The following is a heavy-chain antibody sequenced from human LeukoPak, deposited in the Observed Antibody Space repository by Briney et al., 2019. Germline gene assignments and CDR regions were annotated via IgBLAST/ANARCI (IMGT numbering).Heavy chain of an antibody. D-gene: IGHD3-3*01. CDR1: GGSISSSSYY. V-gene: IGHV4-39*01. Sequence: PSETLSLTCTVSGGSISSSSYYWGWIRQPPGKGLEWIGSIYYSGSTYYNPSLKSRVTISVDTSKNQFSLKLSSVAAADTAVYYCARHVTSIRSLEWLFFTPFDYWGQGTLVTVSS. CDR2: IYYSGST. CDR3: ARHVTSIRSLEWLFFTPFDY. J-gene: IGHJ4*02.